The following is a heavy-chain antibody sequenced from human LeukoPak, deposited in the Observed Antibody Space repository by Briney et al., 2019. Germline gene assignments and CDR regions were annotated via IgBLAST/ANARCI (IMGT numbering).Heavy chain of an antibody. CDR3: AKVDSGVLTGYYRGGYYFDY. J-gene: IGHJ4*02. V-gene: IGHV3-23*01. CDR1: GFTFSSYA. Sequence: SGGSLRLSCAASGFTFSSYAMSWVRQAPGKGLEWVSAISGSGGSTYYADSVKGRFTISRDNSKNTLYLQMNSLRAEDTAVYYCAKVDSGVLTGYYRGGYYFDYWGQGTLVTVSS. CDR2: ISGSGGST. D-gene: IGHD3-9*01.